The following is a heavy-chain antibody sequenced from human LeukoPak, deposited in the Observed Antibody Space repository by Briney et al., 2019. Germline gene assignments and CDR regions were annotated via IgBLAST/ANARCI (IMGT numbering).Heavy chain of an antibody. CDR2: IIPIFGTA. J-gene: IGHJ5*02. CDR3: ARDGDRITGTTS. D-gene: IGHD1-7*01. V-gene: IGHV1-69*01. CDR1: GGTFSSYA. Sequence: SVTVSCTASGGTFSSYAISWVRQAPGQGLEWMGGIIPIFGTANYAQKFQGRVTITGDESTSTAYMELSGLRSEDTAVYYCARDGDRITGTTSWGQGTLVTVSS.